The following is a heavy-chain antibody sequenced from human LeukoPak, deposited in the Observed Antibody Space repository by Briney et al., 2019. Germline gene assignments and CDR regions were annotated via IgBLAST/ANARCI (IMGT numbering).Heavy chain of an antibody. D-gene: IGHD4/OR15-4a*01. CDR1: GFTFDDYG. CDR2: INWNGGST. Sequence: PGGSLRLSCAASGFTFDDYGMSWVRQAPGKGLEWVSGINWNGGSTGYADSVKGRFTISRDNAKNSLYLQMNSLRAEDTAVYYCAKDSWGLYGGLYYFDYWGQGTLVTVSS. V-gene: IGHV3-20*04. J-gene: IGHJ4*02. CDR3: AKDSWGLYGGLYYFDY.